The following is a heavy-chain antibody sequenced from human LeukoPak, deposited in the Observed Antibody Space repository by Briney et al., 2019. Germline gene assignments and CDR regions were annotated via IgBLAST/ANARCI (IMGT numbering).Heavy chain of an antibody. V-gene: IGHV4-38-2*01. Sequence: SETLSLTCAVSGYSISSGYYWGWVRQPPGKGLEWIGNIYHSGTTYYNPSLKSRVTISVDTSKNQFSLKLTSVTAADTAAYYCARQRHIVAVPGSFDIWGQGTMVTVSS. CDR2: IYHSGTT. J-gene: IGHJ3*02. CDR3: ARQRHIVAVPGSFDI. CDR1: GYSISSGYY. D-gene: IGHD2-2*01.